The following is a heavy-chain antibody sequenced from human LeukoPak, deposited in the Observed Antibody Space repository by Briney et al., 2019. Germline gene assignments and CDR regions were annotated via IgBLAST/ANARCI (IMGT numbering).Heavy chain of an antibody. CDR2: ISSNGGST. Sequence: PGGSLRLSCAASGFTFSSYAMHWVRQAPGKGLEYVSAISSNGGSTYYANSVKGRFTISRDNSKNTLYLQMGSLRAEDMAVYYCAREVVYCSSTSCYAPGSFDIWGQGTMVTVSS. J-gene: IGHJ3*02. V-gene: IGHV3-64*01. CDR1: GFTFSSYA. D-gene: IGHD2-2*01. CDR3: AREVVYCSSTSCYAPGSFDI.